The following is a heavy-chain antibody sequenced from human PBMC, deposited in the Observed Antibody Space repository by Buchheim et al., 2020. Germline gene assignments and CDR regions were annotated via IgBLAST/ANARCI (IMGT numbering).Heavy chain of an antibody. J-gene: IGHJ6*03. Sequence: EVQLVESGGGLVQPGGSLRLSCAASGFTFSSYEMNWVRQAPGKGLEWVSYISSSGSTIYYADSVKGRFTISRDNAKNSLYIQMNSLRAEDTAVYYCARVDIGHYFYYYMDVWGKGTT. CDR2: ISSSGSTI. CDR1: GFTFSSYE. V-gene: IGHV3-48*03. CDR3: ARVDIGHYFYYYMDV. D-gene: IGHD2-2*03.